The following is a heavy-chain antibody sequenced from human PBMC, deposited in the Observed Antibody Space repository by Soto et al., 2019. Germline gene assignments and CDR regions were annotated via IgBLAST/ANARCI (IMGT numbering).Heavy chain of an antibody. CDR3: AKCRGVDGYHLTIDS. D-gene: IGHD5-12*01. J-gene: IGHJ4*02. Sequence: EVQLLESGGGLVQPGGSLRLSCAASGFTFSNYAMTWVRQAPGKGLEWVSAISGSGVSTYYADSVKGRFTISRDNSKNTLYVQMNSLRAEDTAIYYCAKCRGVDGYHLTIDSWGQGTLVTVSS. CDR1: GFTFSNYA. CDR2: ISGSGVST. V-gene: IGHV3-23*01.